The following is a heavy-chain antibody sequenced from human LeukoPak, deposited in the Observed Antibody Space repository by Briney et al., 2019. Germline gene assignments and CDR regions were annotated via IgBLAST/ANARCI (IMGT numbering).Heavy chain of an antibody. CDR2: INPNSGGT. CDR3: ARDLEPDYYYYGMDV. J-gene: IGHJ6*02. D-gene: IGHD1-1*01. CDR1: GYTFTGYY. Sequence: ASVKVSCKASGYTFTGYYMHWVRQAPGQGLEWMGWINPNSGGTNYAQKFQGRVTMTRDTSISTAYMELSRLRSDDTAVYYCARDLEPDYYYYGMDVWCQGTTVTVSS. V-gene: IGHV1-2*02.